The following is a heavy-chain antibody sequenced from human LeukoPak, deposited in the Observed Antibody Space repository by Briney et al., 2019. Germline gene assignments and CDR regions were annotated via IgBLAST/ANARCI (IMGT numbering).Heavy chain of an antibody. CDR2: IKQDGSEK. D-gene: IGHD3-3*01. J-gene: IGHJ4*02. CDR3: AVRTYYGFWSGYENFDY. V-gene: IGHV3-7*01. Sequence: GGSLRLSCAASGFTFSSYWMSWVRQAPGKGLEWVANIKQDGSEKYYVDSVKGRFTISRDNAKNSLYLQMNSLRAEDTAVYYCAVRTYYGFWSGYENFDYWGQGTLVTVSS. CDR1: GFTFSSYW.